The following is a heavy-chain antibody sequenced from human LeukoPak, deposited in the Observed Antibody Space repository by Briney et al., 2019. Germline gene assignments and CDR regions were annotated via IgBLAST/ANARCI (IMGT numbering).Heavy chain of an antibody. V-gene: IGHV3-23*01. Sequence: GGSLRLSCSASGFNFSSYAMSWVRQAPGKGLEWVSTISTSGASTYYADSVKGRFTISRDNSKNTLYLQMNSLRAEDTAVYYCAKINPYDYVWGSADYWGQGTLVTVSS. CDR1: GFNFSSYA. D-gene: IGHD3-16*01. J-gene: IGHJ4*02. CDR3: AKINPYDYVWGSADY. CDR2: ISTSGAST.